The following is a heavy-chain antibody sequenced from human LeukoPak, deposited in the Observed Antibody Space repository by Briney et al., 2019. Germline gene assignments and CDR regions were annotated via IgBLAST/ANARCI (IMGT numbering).Heavy chain of an antibody. CDR1: GGSFSGYY. Sequence: SETLSLTCAVYGGSFSGYYWSWIRQHPGKGLEWIGYIYYSGSTYSNPSLKSRVTISVDTSKNQFSLKLSSVTAADTAVYYCARVPITVTSTGNYYYYGMDVWGQGTTVTVSS. CDR2: IYYSGST. CDR3: ARVPITVTSTGNYYYYGMDV. V-gene: IGHV4-31*11. D-gene: IGHD4-17*01. J-gene: IGHJ6*02.